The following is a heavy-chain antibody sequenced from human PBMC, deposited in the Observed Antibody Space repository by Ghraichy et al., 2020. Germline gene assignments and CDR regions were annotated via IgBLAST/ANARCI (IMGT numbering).Heavy chain of an antibody. V-gene: IGHV4-61*03. CDR1: GGPVTGGSYY. Sequence: SETLSLTCTVSGGPVTGGSYYWSWIRQPPGKGLEWIGYIYYSGSTNYNPSLKSRVTISPDTSKNHFSLQLSSVTAADTAVYYCARVDDFWSGYYADYWGQGTLVTVSS. CDR2: IYYSGST. J-gene: IGHJ4*02. D-gene: IGHD3-3*01. CDR3: ARVDDFWSGYYADY.